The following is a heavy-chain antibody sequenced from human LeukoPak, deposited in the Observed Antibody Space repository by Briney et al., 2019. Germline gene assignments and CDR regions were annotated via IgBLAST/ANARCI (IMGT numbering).Heavy chain of an antibody. J-gene: IGHJ6*03. Sequence: SETLSLTCAVYGGSFSGYYWGWIRQPPGKGLEWIGEINHSGSTNYNPSLKSRVTISVDTSKNQFSLKLSSVTAADTAVYYCARMGRYCSSTSCYAQTYYYYYYMDVWGKGTTVTISS. D-gene: IGHD2-2*01. CDR2: INHSGST. CDR1: GGSFSGYY. V-gene: IGHV4-34*01. CDR3: ARMGRYCSSTSCYAQTYYYYYYMDV.